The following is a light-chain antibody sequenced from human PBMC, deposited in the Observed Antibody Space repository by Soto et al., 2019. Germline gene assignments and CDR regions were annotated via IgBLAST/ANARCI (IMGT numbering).Light chain of an antibody. J-gene: IGLJ2*01. Sequence: SYELTQPPSVSVAPGKTARITCGGNNIGSKSVHWYQQKPGQAPVLVIYYEIDRPSGIPERFSGSNSGNTATLTISRVEAGYEADYYCQVWDRSSDHPVFGGGTKVTVL. CDR1: NIGSKS. CDR2: YEI. V-gene: IGLV3-21*04. CDR3: QVWDRSSDHPV.